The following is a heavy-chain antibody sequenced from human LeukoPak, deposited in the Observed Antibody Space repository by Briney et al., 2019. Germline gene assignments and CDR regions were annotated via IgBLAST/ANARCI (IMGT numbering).Heavy chain of an antibody. V-gene: IGHV3-74*01. J-gene: IGHJ6*02. Sequence: GGSLRLSCAASGFTFSSYWMHWVRQAPGKGLVWVSRISTDGSTTTYADSVKGRFTISRDNAKNTAYLQMNSLRAEDTAVYYCARDIVVQSRNYYYGMDVWGQGTTVTVSS. CDR2: ISTDGSTT. CDR1: GFTFSSYW. D-gene: IGHD2-2*01. CDR3: ARDIVVQSRNYYYGMDV.